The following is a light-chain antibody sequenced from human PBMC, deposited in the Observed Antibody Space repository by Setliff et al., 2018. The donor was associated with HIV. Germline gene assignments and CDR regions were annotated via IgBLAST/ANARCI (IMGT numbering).Light chain of an antibody. V-gene: IGLV1-40*01. CDR1: SSNIGAGYD. J-gene: IGLJ1*01. CDR2: GNN. Sequence: QSVLTQPPSVSGAPGQRVTISCTGSSSNIGAGYDVHWYQQLPGTAPKLLIYGNNNRPSGVPDRFSGSKSGTSASLAITGLQAEDEADYYCQSYGISLVGCVVGTGTKVTVL. CDR3: QSYGISLVGCV.